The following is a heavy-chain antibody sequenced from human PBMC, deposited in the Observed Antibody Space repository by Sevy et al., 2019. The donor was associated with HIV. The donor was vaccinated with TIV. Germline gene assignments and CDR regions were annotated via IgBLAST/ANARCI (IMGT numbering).Heavy chain of an antibody. D-gene: IGHD5-18*01. CDR3: ARHSFKHGYRPHYFDY. J-gene: IGHJ4*02. Sequence: SETLSLTCSVSGGSTPSRITFWAWFGRSPGKGWDWIGSIFHSGSTYHSPSLQSRVGISVDTSRRHFSLKLSSVTATDTAVYYCARHSFKHGYRPHYFDYWSQGTLVTVSS. V-gene: IGHV4-39*01. CDR1: GGSTPSRITF. CDR2: IFHSGST.